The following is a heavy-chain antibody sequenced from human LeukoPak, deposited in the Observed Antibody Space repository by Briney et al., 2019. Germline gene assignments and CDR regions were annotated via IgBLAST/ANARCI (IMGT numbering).Heavy chain of an antibody. CDR3: AKDPRSYGSGSYVDY. V-gene: IGHV3-23*01. D-gene: IGHD3-10*01. CDR1: GFTFSSYA. CDR2: ISGSGGST. J-gene: IGHJ4*02. Sequence: TGGSLRLSCAASGFTFSSYAMSWVRQAPGKGLEWVSAISGSGGSTYYADSVKGRFTISRDNSKNTLYLQMNSLRAEDTAVYYCAKDPRSYGSGSYVDYWGQGTLVTVSS.